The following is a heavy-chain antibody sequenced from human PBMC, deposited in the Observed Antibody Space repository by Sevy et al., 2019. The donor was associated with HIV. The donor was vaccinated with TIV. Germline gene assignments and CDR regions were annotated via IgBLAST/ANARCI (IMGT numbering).Heavy chain of an antibody. J-gene: IGHJ6*02. D-gene: IGHD2-8*01. CDR2: IDTSSAYI. CDR1: GFSFSGYS. Sequence: GGSLRLSCAASGFSFSGYSFKWVRQAPGKGLEWVSSIDTSSAYIYYADSVKGRFTISRDNAKNSLYLQMSSLRAEDTAVYFCARVNCTNGVCFQGYYYYGLDVWGQGTTLTVSS. CDR3: ARVNCTNGVCFQGYYYYGLDV. V-gene: IGHV3-21*01.